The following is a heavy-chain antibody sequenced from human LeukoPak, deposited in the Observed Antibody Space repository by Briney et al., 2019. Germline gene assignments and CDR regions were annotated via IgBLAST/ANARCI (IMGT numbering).Heavy chain of an antibody. V-gene: IGHV3-23*01. CDR1: GFTFSSYS. J-gene: IGHJ4*02. Sequence: GGSLRLSCAASGFTFSSYSMNWVRQAPGEGLEWVSGLSGSGGSTYYGDSVKGRFTISRDNSKNTLYLQMDSLRAEDTAVYYCAKVVGGIFDNWGQGTLVTVSS. CDR2: LSGSGGST. D-gene: IGHD2-15*01. CDR3: AKVVGGIFDN.